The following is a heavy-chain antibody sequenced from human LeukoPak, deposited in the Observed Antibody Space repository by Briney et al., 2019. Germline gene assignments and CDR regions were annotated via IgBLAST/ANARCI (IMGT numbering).Heavy chain of an antibody. Sequence: GRSLRLSCAAFGFTFDDYAMHWVRQAPGKGLEWVSGISWNSGSIGYADSVKGRFTISRDNAKNSLYLQMNSLRAEDTALYYCAKGGYSYGYAHFDYWGQGTLVTVSS. D-gene: IGHD5-18*01. CDR3: AKGGYSYGYAHFDY. CDR2: ISWNSGSI. CDR1: GFTFDDYA. J-gene: IGHJ4*02. V-gene: IGHV3-9*01.